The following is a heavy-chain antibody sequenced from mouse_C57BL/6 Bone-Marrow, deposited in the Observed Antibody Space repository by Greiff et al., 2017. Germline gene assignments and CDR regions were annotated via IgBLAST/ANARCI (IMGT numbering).Heavy chain of an antibody. V-gene: IGHV1-69*01. J-gene: IGHJ3*01. CDR2: IDPSDSYT. D-gene: IGHD3-3*01. CDR3: AREGRDSFAY. Sequence: QVQLQQPGAELVMPGASVKLSCKASGYTFTSYWMHWVKQRPGQGLEWIGEIDPSDSYTNYNQKFKGKSTLTVDKSSSTAYMQLSSLTSEDSAVYYCAREGRDSFAYWGQGTLVTVSA. CDR1: GYTFTSYW.